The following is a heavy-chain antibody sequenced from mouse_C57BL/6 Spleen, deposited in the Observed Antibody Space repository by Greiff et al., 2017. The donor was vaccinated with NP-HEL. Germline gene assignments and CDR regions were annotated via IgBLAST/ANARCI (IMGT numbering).Heavy chain of an antibody. V-gene: IGHV1-26*01. Sequence: EVQLQQSGPELVKPGASVKISCTASGYTFTDYYMNWVKQSHGKSLEWIGDINPNNGGTSYNQKFKGKATLTVDKSSSTAYMELRSLTSEDSAVYYCARGPNWDYFDYWGQGTTLTVSS. CDR3: ARGPNWDYFDY. CDR2: INPNNGGT. J-gene: IGHJ2*01. D-gene: IGHD4-1*02. CDR1: GYTFTDYY.